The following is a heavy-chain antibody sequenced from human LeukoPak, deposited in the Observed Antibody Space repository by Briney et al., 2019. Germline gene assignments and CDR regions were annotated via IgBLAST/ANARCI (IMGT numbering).Heavy chain of an antibody. J-gene: IGHJ4*02. CDR3: AKDTAQDPS. CDR1: GFTFDDYA. Sequence: GGSLRLSCAASGFTFDDYAMRWVRQAPGKGLEWVSGIGWNSGSIGYADSVKGRFTISRDNAKNPLYLQMNSLRAEDTALYYCAKDTAQDPSWGQGTLVTVSS. V-gene: IGHV3-9*01. CDR2: IGWNSGSI.